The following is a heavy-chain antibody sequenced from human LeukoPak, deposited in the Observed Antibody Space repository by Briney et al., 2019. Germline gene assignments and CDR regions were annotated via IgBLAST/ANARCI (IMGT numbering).Heavy chain of an antibody. CDR2: IYYSGGT. V-gene: IGHV4-30-4*08. CDR3: ARGGYGGYYYYMDV. CDR1: GGSISSGDYY. Sequence: SQTLSLTCTVSGGSISSGDYYWSWIRQPPGKGLEWIGYIYYSGGTYYNPSLKSRVTISVDTPKNQFSLKLSSVTAADTAVYYCARGGYGGYYYYMDVWGKGTTVTVSS. J-gene: IGHJ6*03. D-gene: IGHD5-18*01.